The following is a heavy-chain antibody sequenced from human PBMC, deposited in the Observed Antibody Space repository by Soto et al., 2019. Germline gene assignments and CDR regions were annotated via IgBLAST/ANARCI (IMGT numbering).Heavy chain of an antibody. D-gene: IGHD2-8*02. V-gene: IGHV3-9*01. CDR2: ISWSGGSI. Sequence: EVQLVESGGGLVQPGRSLRLSCTASGFSFGDYGMHWVRQFPGKGLEWVSGISWSGGSIGYADSVKGRFSISRDNAKKSLYLQMNSLRPEDTALYYCAESTGGTANGMDVWGQGTTVTVSS. CDR1: GFSFGDYG. CDR3: AESTGGTANGMDV. J-gene: IGHJ6*02.